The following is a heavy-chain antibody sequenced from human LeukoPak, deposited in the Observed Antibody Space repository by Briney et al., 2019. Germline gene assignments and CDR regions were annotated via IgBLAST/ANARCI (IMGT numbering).Heavy chain of an antibody. Sequence: SGGSLRLSCAASGFTFSSYGMHWVRQAPGKGLEWVAVIWYDGSNKYYADSVKGRFTISRDNSKNTLYLQMNSLRVEDTAVYYCARDLYYGSGSYSFFDYWGQGTLVTVSS. CDR1: GFTFSSYG. J-gene: IGHJ4*02. V-gene: IGHV3-33*01. CDR3: ARDLYYGSGSYSFFDY. CDR2: IWYDGSNK. D-gene: IGHD3-10*01.